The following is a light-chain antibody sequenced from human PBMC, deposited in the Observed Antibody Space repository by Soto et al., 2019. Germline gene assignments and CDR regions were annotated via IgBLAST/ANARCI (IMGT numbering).Light chain of an antibody. V-gene: IGKV3-15*01. CDR3: QQYYDWPIT. CDR1: QSVSIN. CDR2: GAF. Sequence: EIVMTQSAASLSVSPGDRATLSCRASQSVSINLAWYQQKPGQAPRLLIYGAFTRATGIPARFSGSASGTEFTLTISSLQSEDFAVYYCQQYYDWPITFGQGTRLEI. J-gene: IGKJ5*01.